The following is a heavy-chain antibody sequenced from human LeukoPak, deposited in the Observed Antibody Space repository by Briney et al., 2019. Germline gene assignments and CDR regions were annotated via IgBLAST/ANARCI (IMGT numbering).Heavy chain of an antibody. CDR3: ASDREDYYGSVSCDY. Sequence: GGSLRLSCAASGFTFSSYWMSWVRQAPGKGLEWVANIKQDGSEKYYVDSVKGRFTISRDNAKNSLYLQMNSLRAEDTAVYYCASDREDYYGSVSCDYWGQGTLVTVSS. CDR2: IKQDGSEK. CDR1: GFTFSSYW. J-gene: IGHJ4*02. V-gene: IGHV3-7*04. D-gene: IGHD3-10*01.